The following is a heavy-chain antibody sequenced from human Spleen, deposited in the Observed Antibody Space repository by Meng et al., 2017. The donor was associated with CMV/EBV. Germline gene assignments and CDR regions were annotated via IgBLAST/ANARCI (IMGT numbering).Heavy chain of an antibody. Sequence: SGFTFSSYWLHWVRQAPGKELLCVSPINSDGSSTSYADSVQGRFTISRDNAKNTLYLQMNSLRAEDTAVYYCARALVPAAVNWFDPWGQGTLVTVSS. CDR2: INSDGSST. J-gene: IGHJ5*02. CDR3: ARALVPAAVNWFDP. CDR1: GFTFSSYW. V-gene: IGHV3-74*01. D-gene: IGHD2-2*01.